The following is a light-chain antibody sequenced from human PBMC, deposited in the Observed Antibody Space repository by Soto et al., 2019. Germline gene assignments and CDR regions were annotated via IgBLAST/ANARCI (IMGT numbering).Light chain of an antibody. Sequence: ETVLSQSPGTLSLSPGERATLSCRASQSVSSNLAWYQQKPGQAPRLLIYGASTRATGIPARFSGSGSGTEFTLTISSLQSEDFAVYYCQQYNNWPWTFGQGTKVDI. J-gene: IGKJ1*01. CDR1: QSVSSN. CDR2: GAS. V-gene: IGKV3-15*01. CDR3: QQYNNWPWT.